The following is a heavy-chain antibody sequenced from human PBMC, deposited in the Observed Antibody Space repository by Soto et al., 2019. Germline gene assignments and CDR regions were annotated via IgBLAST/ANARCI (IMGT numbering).Heavy chain of an antibody. Sequence: ASVKVSCKASGYTFTSYDINWVRQATGQGLEWMGWMNPNSGNTAYAQKFQGRVTMTRNTSISTAYMELSSLRSEDTAVYYCVLLLGASDIWGQGTMVTVSS. CDR3: VLLLGASDI. V-gene: IGHV1-8*01. J-gene: IGHJ3*02. CDR2: MNPNSGNT. CDR1: GYTFTSYD. D-gene: IGHD2-15*01.